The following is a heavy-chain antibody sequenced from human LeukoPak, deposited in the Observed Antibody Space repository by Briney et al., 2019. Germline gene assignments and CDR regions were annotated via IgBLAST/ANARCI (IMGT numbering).Heavy chain of an antibody. CDR2: ISGSGGST. CDR1: GFTFSSYA. V-gene: IGHV3-23*01. D-gene: IGHD3-10*01. Sequence: PGGSLRLSCAASGFTFSSYAMSWVRQAPGKGLEWVSAISGSGGSTYYADSVKGRFTISRDNSKNTLYLQMNSLRAEDTAAYYCARRAPMVRGYEATDYWGQGTLVTVSS. J-gene: IGHJ4*02. CDR3: ARRAPMVRGYEATDY.